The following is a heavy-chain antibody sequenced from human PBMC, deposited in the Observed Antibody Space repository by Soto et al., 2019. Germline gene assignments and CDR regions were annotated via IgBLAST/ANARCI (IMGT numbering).Heavy chain of an antibody. CDR2: INPSGGST. CDR3: ARGKVGATLYYYYGMDV. D-gene: IGHD1-26*01. CDR1: GYTFTSYY. J-gene: IGHJ6*02. Sequence: GASVKVSCKASGYTFTSYYMHWVRQAPGQGLEWMGIINPSGGSTSYAQKFQGRVTMTRDTSTSTVYMELSSLRSEDTAVYYCARGKVGATLYYYYGMDVWGQGTTVTVSS. V-gene: IGHV1-46*01.